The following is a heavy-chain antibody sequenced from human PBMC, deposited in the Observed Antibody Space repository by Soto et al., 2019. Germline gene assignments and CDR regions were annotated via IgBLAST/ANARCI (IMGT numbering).Heavy chain of an antibody. CDR1: GGSFSGSY. V-gene: IGHV4-34*01. Sequence: SETLSLTCAVYGGSFSGSYWSWIRQPPGKGLEWIGQIHHSGSTIYNPSLKSRVTISVDTSKNQFSLKLSSVAAADTAVYYCARDSHIAVAGRGFDYWGQGTLVTVSS. J-gene: IGHJ4*02. D-gene: IGHD6-19*01. CDR2: IHHSGST. CDR3: ARDSHIAVAGRGFDY.